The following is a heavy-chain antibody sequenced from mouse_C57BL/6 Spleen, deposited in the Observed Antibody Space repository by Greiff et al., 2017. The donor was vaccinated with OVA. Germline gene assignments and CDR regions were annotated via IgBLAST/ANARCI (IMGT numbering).Heavy chain of an antibody. D-gene: IGHD1-1*01. CDR2: ISSGGDYI. Sequence: EVKVEESGEGLVKPGGSLKLSCAASGFTFSSYAMSWVRQTPEKRLEWVAYISSGGDYIYYADTVKGRFTISRDNARNTLYLQMSSLKSEDTAMYYCTRVITTVVAPLSMDYWGQGTSVTVSS. J-gene: IGHJ4*01. CDR3: TRVITTVVAPLSMDY. V-gene: IGHV5-9-1*02. CDR1: GFTFSSYA.